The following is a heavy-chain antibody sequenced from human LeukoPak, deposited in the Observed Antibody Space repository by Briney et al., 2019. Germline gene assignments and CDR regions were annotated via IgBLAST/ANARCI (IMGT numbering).Heavy chain of an antibody. J-gene: IGHJ4*02. CDR2: IYYSGTT. V-gene: IGHV4-39*01. D-gene: IGHD5-12*01. CDR1: GDSISSSSYF. Sequence: SETLSLTCTVSGDSISSSSYFWGWIRQPPGKGLEWIGIIYYSGTTYYNPSLKSRVTISVATSKNQFSLKLSSVTAADTAVYYCARHTTRGYSGYDPFDYWGQGTLVTVSS. CDR3: ARHTTRGYSGYDPFDY.